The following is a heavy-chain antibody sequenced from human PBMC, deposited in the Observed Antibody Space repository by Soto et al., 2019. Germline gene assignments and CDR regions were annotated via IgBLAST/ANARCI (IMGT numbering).Heavy chain of an antibody. D-gene: IGHD4-17*01. CDR1: GESFSGYH. Sequence: QVRLQQWGAGLLKPSETLSLSCAVYGESFSGYHWTWIRQSPGKGLEWIGEINHSGSINYNPSHNSRLTISVDTSKNQFSLTLRSLTAADMDVYYCARPITTRTTPLAYWGRGTLVTVSS. CDR3: ARPITTRTTPLAY. CDR2: INHSGSI. V-gene: IGHV4-34*01. J-gene: IGHJ4*01.